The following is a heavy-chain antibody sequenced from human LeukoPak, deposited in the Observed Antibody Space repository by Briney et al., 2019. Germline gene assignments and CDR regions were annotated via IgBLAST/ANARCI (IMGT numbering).Heavy chain of an antibody. D-gene: IGHD2-15*01. V-gene: IGHV4-34*01. Sequence: GSLRLSCAASGFIFSNDEMNWVRQPPGKGLEWIGEINHSGSTNYNPSLKSRVTISVDTSKNQFSLKLSSVTAADTAVYYCARGRRVVAAFLYDYWGQGTLVTVSS. CDR2: INHSGST. CDR1: GFIFSNDE. J-gene: IGHJ4*02. CDR3: ARGRRVVAAFLYDY.